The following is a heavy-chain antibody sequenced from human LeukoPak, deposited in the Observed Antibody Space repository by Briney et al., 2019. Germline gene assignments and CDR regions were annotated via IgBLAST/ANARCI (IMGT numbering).Heavy chain of an antibody. CDR2: MNLNFGTT. V-gene: IGHV1-8*01. CDR1: GYTSTSYE. J-gene: IGHJ5*02. Sequence: ASVRVSCKASGYTSTSYEINWVRQATGQGLEWVGWMNLNFGTTGYAQRFQGRVTLTRNTSISTAYMELSGLKSDDTAVYYCARGSYRFDVWGQGTLVAVSS. CDR3: ARGSYRFDV. D-gene: IGHD1-14*01.